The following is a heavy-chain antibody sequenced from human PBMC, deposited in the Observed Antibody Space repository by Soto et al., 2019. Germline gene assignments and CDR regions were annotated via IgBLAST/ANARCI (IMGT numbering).Heavy chain of an antibody. CDR3: ARDYGDYCELNWFDP. CDR1: GDRDSSNSAA. V-gene: IGHV6-1*01. Sequence: SQTLSRTCDISGDRDSSNSAAWNWNKPSPSRGLEWLGRTYDRSKWYNDYAVSVKSRITTNPDTSKNQFSLQLNSVTPEDRAVYYCARDYGDYCELNWFDPWGQGTRVTVSS. J-gene: IGHJ5*02. CDR2: TYDRSKWYN. D-gene: IGHD4-17*01.